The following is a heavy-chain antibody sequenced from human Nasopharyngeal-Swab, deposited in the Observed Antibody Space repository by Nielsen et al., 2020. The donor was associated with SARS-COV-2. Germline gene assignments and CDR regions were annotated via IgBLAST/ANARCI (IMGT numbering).Heavy chain of an antibody. CDR3: ARGAEYYYGSGYYYGMDV. CDR1: GGSISSYY. Sequence: GSLRLSCTVSGGSISSYYWSWIRQPPGKGLEWIGYIYYSGSTNYNPSLKSRVTISVDTSKNQFSLKLNSVTAADTAVYYCARGAEYYYGSGYYYGMDVWGQGTTVTVSS. D-gene: IGHD3-10*01. V-gene: IGHV4-59*13. CDR2: IYYSGST. J-gene: IGHJ6*02.